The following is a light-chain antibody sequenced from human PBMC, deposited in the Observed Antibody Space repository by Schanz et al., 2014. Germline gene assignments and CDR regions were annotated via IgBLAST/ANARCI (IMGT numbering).Light chain of an antibody. V-gene: IGKV1-39*01. CDR1: QSISSY. CDR2: AAS. CDR3: QQYDRSSQT. Sequence: DIQMTQSPSSLSASVGDRVTITCRASQSISSYLNWYQQKPGKAPKLLIYAASSLQSGVPSRFSGSGSGTEFTLTISSLQPDDFATYYCQQYDRSSQTFGQGTKVEMK. J-gene: IGKJ1*01.